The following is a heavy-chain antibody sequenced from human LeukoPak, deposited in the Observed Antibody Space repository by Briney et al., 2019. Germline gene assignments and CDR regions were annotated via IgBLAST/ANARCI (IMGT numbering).Heavy chain of an antibody. J-gene: IGHJ4*02. V-gene: IGHV4-39*07. CDR2: VSFGGSN. CDR3: ARDILSPYDFRSGSHFDY. CDR1: GASIRHTNNY. Sequence: KPSETLSLTCSVSGASIRHTNNYWGWIRQPPGEGLEWIGSVSFGGSNRYSPSLQSRVTISVETSKNHFSLNLRSVTAADTAVYYCARDILSPYDFRSGSHFDYWGQGALVTVSS. D-gene: IGHD3-3*01.